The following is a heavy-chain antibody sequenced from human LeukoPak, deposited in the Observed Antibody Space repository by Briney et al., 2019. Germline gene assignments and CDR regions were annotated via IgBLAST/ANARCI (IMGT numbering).Heavy chain of an antibody. Sequence: GGSLRLSCAASGFTFSNNWMHWVRQAPGKGLVWVSRINEDGSTTNYADSVKGRSTIFRDNAKNTLYLQMNSLRAEDTAVYYCVRDLGGRSGHWGQGTLVTVSS. CDR2: INEDGSTT. J-gene: IGHJ4*02. D-gene: IGHD1-26*01. V-gene: IGHV3-74*01. CDR1: GFTFSNNW. CDR3: VRDLGGRSGH.